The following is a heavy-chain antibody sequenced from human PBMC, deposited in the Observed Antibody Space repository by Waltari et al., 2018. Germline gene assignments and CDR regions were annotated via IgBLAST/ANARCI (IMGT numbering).Heavy chain of an antibody. Sequence: EVQLLVSGGGSVQPGGSLSLSCAASGLTFGKYAMTWVRQASGKGLEWVSTISGNGGETFYADSVRGRFTISRDNSRNMVFLQMNSLRDDDTAVYFCAKGGHFSAFDIWGQGTMVTVSS. CDR2: ISGNGGET. CDR1: GLTFGKYA. V-gene: IGHV3-23*01. CDR3: AKGGHFSAFDI. J-gene: IGHJ3*02.